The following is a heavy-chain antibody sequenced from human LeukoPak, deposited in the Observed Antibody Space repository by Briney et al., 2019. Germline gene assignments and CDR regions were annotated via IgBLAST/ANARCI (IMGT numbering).Heavy chain of an antibody. CDR1: GGSFSGYY. J-gene: IGHJ6*02. D-gene: IGHD3-16*02. CDR2: INHGGST. Sequence: SETLSLTCAVYGGSFSGYYWSWIRQPPGKGLEWIGEINHGGSTNYNPSLKSRVTISVDTSKNQFSLKLSSVTAADTAVYYCARGRSYPRAAKYGMDVRGQGTTVTVSS. CDR3: ARGRSYPRAAKYGMDV. V-gene: IGHV4-34*01.